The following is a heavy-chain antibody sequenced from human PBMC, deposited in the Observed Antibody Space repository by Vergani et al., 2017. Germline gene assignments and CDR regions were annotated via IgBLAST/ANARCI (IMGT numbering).Heavy chain of an antibody. CDR1: GGSFSGYY. J-gene: IGHJ6*03. CDR3: ARGSLGVFFYYYYYMDV. D-gene: IGHD3-16*01. CDR2: INHSGST. Sequence: QVQLQQWGAGLLKPSETLSLTCAVYGGSFSGYYWSWIRQPPGKGLEWIGEINHSGSTNYNPSLKSRVTISVDTSKHQFSLKLSSVTAADTAVYYCARGSLGVFFYYYYYMDVWGKGTTVTVSS. V-gene: IGHV4-34*01.